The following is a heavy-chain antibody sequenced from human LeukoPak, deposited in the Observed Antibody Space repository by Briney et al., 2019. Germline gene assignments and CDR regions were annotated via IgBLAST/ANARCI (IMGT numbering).Heavy chain of an antibody. J-gene: IGHJ4*02. D-gene: IGHD6-19*01. V-gene: IGHV4-4*07. Sequence: SETLSLTCTVSGGSISSCYWSWIRQPAGKGLGWIGRIYTSGSTNYNPSLKSRVTISVDKSKNQFSLKLSSVTAADTAVYYCAREKVAVAVNFDYWGQGTLVTVSS. CDR3: AREKVAVAVNFDY. CDR2: IYTSGST. CDR1: GGSISSCY.